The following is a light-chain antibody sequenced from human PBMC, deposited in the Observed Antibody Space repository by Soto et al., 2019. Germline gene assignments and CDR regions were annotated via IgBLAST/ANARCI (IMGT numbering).Light chain of an antibody. Sequence: QSVLTQPASVSGSPGQSITISCTGTSSDVGGYNYVSWYQQHPGKAPKLMIYDVSNRPSGVSNRFSDSKSGNTASLTISGLQAEDEADYYCSSYTSSSTLYVVFGGGTKVTVL. CDR1: SSDVGGYNY. CDR3: SSYTSSSTLYVV. V-gene: IGLV2-14*01. J-gene: IGLJ2*01. CDR2: DVS.